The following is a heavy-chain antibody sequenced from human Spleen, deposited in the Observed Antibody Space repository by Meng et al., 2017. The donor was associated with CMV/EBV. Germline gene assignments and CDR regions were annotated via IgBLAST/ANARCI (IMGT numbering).Heavy chain of an antibody. V-gene: IGHV3-30-3*01. CDR2: ISSDGSNK. D-gene: IGHD2-2*01. J-gene: IGHJ4*02. CDR3: ARDWCETSCYADY. CDR1: GFTFITYA. Sequence: GGSLRLSCAVSGFTFITYAMHWVRQAPGKGLEWVAVISSDGSNKYYADSVKGRFTISRDNSKNTLSLQMNSLRAEDTAVYYCARDWCETSCYADYWGQGTLVTVSS.